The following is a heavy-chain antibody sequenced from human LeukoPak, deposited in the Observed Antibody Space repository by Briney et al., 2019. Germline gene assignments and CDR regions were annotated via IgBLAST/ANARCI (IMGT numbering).Heavy chain of an antibody. CDR2: IYYSGST. CDR3: ARLSGAPVRHPIYHFDY. Sequence: SETLSLTCTVSGGSISSYYWSWIRQPPGKGLEWIGYIYYSGSTYYNPSLKSRVTISLDTSKNQFSLKLSSVTAADTAMYYCARLSGAPVRHPIYHFDYWGQGTLVTVSS. J-gene: IGHJ4*02. CDR1: GGSISSYY. D-gene: IGHD2-2*02. V-gene: IGHV4-59*08.